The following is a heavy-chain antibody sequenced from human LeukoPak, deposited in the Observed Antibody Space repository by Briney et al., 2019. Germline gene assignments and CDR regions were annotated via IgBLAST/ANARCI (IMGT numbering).Heavy chain of an antibody. J-gene: IGHJ4*02. V-gene: IGHV3-48*04. Sequence: GGSLRLSCAASGFTFSSYAMSWVRQAPGKGLEWVSYISKSGDSIYYADSVKGRFTISRDNAKNSLYLQMNSLRGEDTAVYYCAGGGYSSGWYSSPDYWGQGTLVTVSS. D-gene: IGHD6-19*01. CDR3: AGGGYSSGWYSSPDY. CDR1: GFTFSSYA. CDR2: ISKSGDSI.